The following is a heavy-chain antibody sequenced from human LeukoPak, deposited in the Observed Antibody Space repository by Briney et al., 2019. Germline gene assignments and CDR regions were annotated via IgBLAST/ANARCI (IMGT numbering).Heavy chain of an antibody. CDR2: ISSSDSTI. Sequence: GGSLRLSCAASGFTFSNYEMNWVRQAPGKGLEWVSYISSSDSTIYYADSVKGRFTISRDNSKNTLYLQMNSLRAEDTAVYYCARPKDYYDSSGYYLNWFDPWGQGTLVTVSS. CDR3: ARPKDYYDSSGYYLNWFDP. J-gene: IGHJ5*02. D-gene: IGHD3-22*01. V-gene: IGHV3-48*03. CDR1: GFTFSNYE.